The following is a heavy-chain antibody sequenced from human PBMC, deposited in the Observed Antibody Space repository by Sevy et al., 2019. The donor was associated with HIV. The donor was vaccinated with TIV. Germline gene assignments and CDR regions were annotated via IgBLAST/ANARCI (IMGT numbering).Heavy chain of an antibody. J-gene: IGHJ4*02. CDR3: ARFAGETTYYFDY. Sequence: SETLSLTCTVSGGSISSYYWSWIRQPPGKGLEWIGYIYYSGSTNYNPSLKSRVTISVDTSKNQFSLKLSSVTAADTAVYYCARFAGETTYYFDYWGQGTLVTVSS. CDR2: IYYSGST. V-gene: IGHV4-59*08. D-gene: IGHD7-27*01. CDR1: GGSISSYY.